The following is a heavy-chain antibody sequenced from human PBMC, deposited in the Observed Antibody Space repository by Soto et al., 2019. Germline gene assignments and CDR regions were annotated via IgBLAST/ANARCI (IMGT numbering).Heavy chain of an antibody. Sequence: QVQLQQWGAGLLKPSETLSLTCAVYGGSFSGYYWSWIRQPPGKGLEWIGEINHSGSTNYNPSRKSRGTISVDTSKNQFSLKLSSVTAADTAVYYCARTYYYGSGSYYPYWYFDLWGRGTLVTVSS. V-gene: IGHV4-34*01. CDR3: ARTYYYGSGSYYPYWYFDL. J-gene: IGHJ2*01. D-gene: IGHD3-10*01. CDR1: GGSFSGYY. CDR2: INHSGST.